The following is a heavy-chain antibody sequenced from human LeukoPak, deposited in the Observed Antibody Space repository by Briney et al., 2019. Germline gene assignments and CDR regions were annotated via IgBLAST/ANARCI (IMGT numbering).Heavy chain of an antibody. V-gene: IGHV5-51*01. D-gene: IGHD2-15*01. CDR3: ALSSGAFDSAGYFDY. Sequence: PGDSLKISYKGSGYSFTNYWVGWVRQMPGKGLEWMGIIYPNNSDSRYSPSFRGQVTISVDRSITTAYLQWNSPKPSDTAMYYCALSSGAFDSAGYFDYWGQGTLVTVSS. CDR2: IYPNNSDS. CDR1: GYSFTNYW. J-gene: IGHJ4*02.